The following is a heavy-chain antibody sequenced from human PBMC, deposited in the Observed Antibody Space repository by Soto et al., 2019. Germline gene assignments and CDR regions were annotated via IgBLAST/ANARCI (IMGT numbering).Heavy chain of an antibody. V-gene: IGHV3-23*01. CDR1: GFTLSSYA. CDR3: AKDFSS. CDR2: ISGSGGST. Sequence: GGSLRLSRAASGFTLSSYAMSWVRQAPGKGLEWVSAISGSGGSTYYADSVKGRFTISRDKSKNPLYLQMNGRRAEDPAVYYCAKDFSSGGQGTLVTVSS. J-gene: IGHJ4*02.